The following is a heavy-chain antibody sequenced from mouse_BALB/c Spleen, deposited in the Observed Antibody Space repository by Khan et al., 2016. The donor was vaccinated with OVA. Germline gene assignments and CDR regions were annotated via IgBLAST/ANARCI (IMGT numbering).Heavy chain of an antibody. D-gene: IGHD1-1*01. V-gene: IGHV3-2*02. Sequence: EVKLLESGPGLVKPSQSLSLTCTVTGYSITSDYAWNWIRQFPGNKLEWMGYISYSGNTKYNPSLKSRVSITRDTSKNQFFLQLNSVTIEDTATYYYASIYGGDFDYWGQGTTLTVSS. CDR2: ISYSGNT. CDR1: GYSITSDYA. J-gene: IGHJ2*01. CDR3: ASIYGGDFDY.